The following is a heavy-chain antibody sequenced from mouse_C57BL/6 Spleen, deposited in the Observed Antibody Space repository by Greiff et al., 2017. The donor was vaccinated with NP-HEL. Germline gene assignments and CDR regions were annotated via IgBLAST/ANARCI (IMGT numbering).Heavy chain of an antibody. J-gene: IGHJ2*01. CDR3: ARAVANYFDY. Sequence: LKQSGAELVRPGTLVKVSCKASGYAFTNYLIEWVKQRPGQGLEWIGVINPGSGGTNYNEKFKGKATLTADKSSSTAYMQLSSLTSEDSAVYFCARAVANYFDYWGQGTTLTVSS. V-gene: IGHV1-54*01. CDR2: INPGSGGT. D-gene: IGHD1-1*01. CDR1: GYAFTNYL.